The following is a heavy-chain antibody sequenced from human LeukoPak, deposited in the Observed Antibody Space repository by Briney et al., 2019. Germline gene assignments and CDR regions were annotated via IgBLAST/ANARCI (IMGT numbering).Heavy chain of an antibody. CDR3: AKASGYYPSNWFDP. J-gene: IGHJ5*02. D-gene: IGHD3-3*01. Sequence: GGSLRLSCAASGFTFDDYAMHWVRQAPGKGLEWVSGISWNSGSIGYADSVKGRFTISRDNAKNTLYLQMNSLRAEDTAVYYCAKASGYYPSNWFDPWGQGTLVTVSS. CDR1: GFTFDDYA. CDR2: ISWNSGSI. V-gene: IGHV3-9*01.